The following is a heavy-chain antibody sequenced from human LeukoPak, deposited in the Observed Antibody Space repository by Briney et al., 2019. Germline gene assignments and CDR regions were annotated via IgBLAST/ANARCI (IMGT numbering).Heavy chain of an antibody. V-gene: IGHV3-30*18. J-gene: IGHJ6*02. CDR1: GFTFSSYG. CDR2: ISYDGSNK. Sequence: PGGSLRLSCAASGFTFSSYGMHWVRQAPGKGLEWVAVISYDGSNKYYAGSVKGRYTISRDNSKNTLNLQMNSLRAEDTAVYSCAKGIFPYGDYVSHYYYGMDVWGQGTTVTVSS. D-gene: IGHD4-17*01. CDR3: AKGIFPYGDYVSHYYYGMDV.